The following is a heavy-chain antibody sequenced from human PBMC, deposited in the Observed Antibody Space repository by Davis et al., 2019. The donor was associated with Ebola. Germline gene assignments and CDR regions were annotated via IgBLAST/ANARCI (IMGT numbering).Heavy chain of an antibody. V-gene: IGHV3-74*01. CDR1: EFTFSDYW. J-gene: IGHJ4*02. CDR3: ARSSYQPDY. D-gene: IGHD2-2*01. CDR2: INSDGSFT. Sequence: PGGSLRLSCAASEFTFSDYWMHWVRQTPGKGLVWVSRINSDGSFTDYADSVKGRFTISRDNARNTVSLQMNSLRAEDTALYYCARSSYQPDYWGQGTLVTVSS.